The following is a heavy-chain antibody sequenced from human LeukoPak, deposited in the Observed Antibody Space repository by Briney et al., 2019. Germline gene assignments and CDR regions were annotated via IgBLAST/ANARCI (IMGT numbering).Heavy chain of an antibody. V-gene: IGHV3-23*01. CDR2: NSGSGGST. J-gene: IGHJ4*02. CDR1: GFTFSSYA. D-gene: IGHD6-19*01. CDR3: EKDRRSGWSLEDSLYYFDY. Sequence: GASLRLCCAASGFTFSSYAMSWVRHAPGKGLEWVSANSGSGGSTYYADYVKGRFTISRDNSKNTLYLEMIRLRGEDTAVYYCEKDRRSGWSLEDSLYYFDYWGQGTLVTVSS.